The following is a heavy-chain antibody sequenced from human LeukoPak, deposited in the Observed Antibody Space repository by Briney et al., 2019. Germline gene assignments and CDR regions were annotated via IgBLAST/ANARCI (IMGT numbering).Heavy chain of an antibody. J-gene: IGHJ4*02. CDR1: GISFSSYW. Sequence: GGSLRLSCVASGISFSSYWMAWVRQAPGKGLVWVSRINTDGSTTSYADSVKGRFTISRDNAKNTLYLQMNSLRAEDTAVYYCARGVDYWGQGTLVAVSS. V-gene: IGHV3-74*01. CDR3: ARGVDY. CDR2: INTDGSTT.